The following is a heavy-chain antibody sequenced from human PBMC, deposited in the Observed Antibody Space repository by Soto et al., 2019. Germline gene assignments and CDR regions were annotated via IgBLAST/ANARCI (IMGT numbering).Heavy chain of an antibody. V-gene: IGHV3-7*01. CDR1: GFTFSSYW. J-gene: IGHJ6*03. Sequence: GGSLRLSCAASGFTFSSYWMSWVRQAPGKGLEWVANIKQDGSEKYYVDSVKGRFTISRDNAKNSLYLQMNSLRAEDTAVYYCARDRHQLLFYYGYMDVWGKGTTVTVSS. D-gene: IGHD2-2*01. CDR2: IKQDGSEK. CDR3: ARDRHQLLFYYGYMDV.